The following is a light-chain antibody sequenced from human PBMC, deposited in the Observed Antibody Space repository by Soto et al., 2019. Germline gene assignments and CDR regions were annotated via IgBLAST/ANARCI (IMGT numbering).Light chain of an antibody. J-gene: IGKJ4*01. CDR2: AAS. CDR3: QQIYSAPLT. Sequence: DIQMTQSPSSLSASVGDRVTITCRASQSITTYLNWYRQKPGKAPKLLIYAASSLQSGVPSRFSGSGSETEYTRGISSLQPEDFATDVGQQIYSAPLTFGGGTKVEIK. V-gene: IGKV1-39*01. CDR1: QSITTY.